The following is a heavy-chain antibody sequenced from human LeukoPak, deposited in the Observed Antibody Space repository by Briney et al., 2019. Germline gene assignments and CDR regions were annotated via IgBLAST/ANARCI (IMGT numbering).Heavy chain of an antibody. Sequence: ASVKVSCKASGYTFTSYYMHWVRQAPGQGLEWMGIINPSGGSTSYVQKFQGRVTMTRDTSTSTVYMELSSLRSEDTAVYYCVRDRTKYCSSTSCPLDYWGQGTLVTVSS. CDR2: INPSGGST. J-gene: IGHJ4*02. CDR3: VRDRTKYCSSTSCPLDY. CDR1: GYTFTSYY. V-gene: IGHV1-46*01. D-gene: IGHD2-2*01.